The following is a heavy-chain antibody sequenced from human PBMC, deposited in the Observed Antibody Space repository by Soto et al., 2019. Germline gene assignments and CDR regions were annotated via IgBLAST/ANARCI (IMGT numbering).Heavy chain of an antibody. V-gene: IGHV3-74*01. CDR3: ARGDKGGFDL. CDR1: GFTFNYYW. Sequence: EVQLVESAGGLVQRGGSLRLSCAASGFTFNYYWMHWVRQAPGQGLVWVSHIHSDGSSTTYADSVKGRFTISRDNAKNTLYLQMNRLRAEDTAVYYCARGDKGGFDLWGQGTTVTVSS. J-gene: IGHJ3*01. CDR2: IHSDGSST. D-gene: IGHD2-21*02.